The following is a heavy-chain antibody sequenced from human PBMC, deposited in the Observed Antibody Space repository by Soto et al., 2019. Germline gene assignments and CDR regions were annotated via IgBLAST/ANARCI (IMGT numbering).Heavy chain of an antibody. CDR3: ASFSSWYARVDY. D-gene: IGHD6-13*01. J-gene: IGHJ4*02. CDR2: ISYDGSNK. CDR1: GFTFSSYA. V-gene: IGHV3-30-3*01. Sequence: HPGGSLRLSCAASGFTFSSYAMHWVRQAPGKGLEWVAVISYDGSNKYYADSVKGRFTISRDNSKNTLYLQMNSLRAEDTAVYYCASFSSWYARVDYWGQGTLVTVSS.